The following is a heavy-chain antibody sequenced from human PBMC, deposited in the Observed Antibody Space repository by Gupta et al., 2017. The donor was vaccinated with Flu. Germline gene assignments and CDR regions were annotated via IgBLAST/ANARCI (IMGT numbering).Heavy chain of an antibody. V-gene: IGHV4-39*01. D-gene: IGHD6-19*01. J-gene: IGHJ4*02. CDR2: IYYSGST. CDR3: ARHSRDLHHGGSSGWYPTNFDY. Sequence: QLQLQESGPGLVKPSETLSLTCTVSGGSISSSSYYWGWIRQPPGKGLEWIGSIYYSGSTYYNPSLKSRVTISVDTSKNQFSLKLSSVTAADTAVYYCARHSRDLHHGGSSGWYPTNFDYWGQGTLVTGSS. CDR1: GGSISSSSYY.